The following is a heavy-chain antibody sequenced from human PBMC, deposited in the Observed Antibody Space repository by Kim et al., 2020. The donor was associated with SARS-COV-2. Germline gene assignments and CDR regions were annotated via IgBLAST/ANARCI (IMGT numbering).Heavy chain of an antibody. CDR3: ARKQLYFDY. Sequence: SETLSLTCAVSGGSISSGGYSWSWIRQPPGKGLEWIGYIYHSGSTYYNPSLKSRVTISVDRSKNQFSLKLSSVTAADTAVYYCARKQLYFDYWGQGTLVT. V-gene: IGHV4-30-2*01. D-gene: IGHD2-2*01. J-gene: IGHJ4*02. CDR1: GGSISSGGYS. CDR2: IYHSGST.